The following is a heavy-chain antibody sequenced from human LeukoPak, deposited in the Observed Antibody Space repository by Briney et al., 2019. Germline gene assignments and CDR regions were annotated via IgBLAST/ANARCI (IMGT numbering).Heavy chain of an antibody. CDR2: ISSSSSTI. Sequence: LSLTCAVYGGSFSGYYWSWIRPPPGKGLEWVSYISSSSSTIYYADSVKGRFTISRDNAKNSLYLQMNSLRDEDTAVYYCARDFDYGDYVGGYYFDYWGQGTLVTVSS. D-gene: IGHD4-17*01. CDR3: ARDFDYGDYVGGYYFDY. V-gene: IGHV3-11*04. J-gene: IGHJ4*02. CDR1: GGSFSGYY.